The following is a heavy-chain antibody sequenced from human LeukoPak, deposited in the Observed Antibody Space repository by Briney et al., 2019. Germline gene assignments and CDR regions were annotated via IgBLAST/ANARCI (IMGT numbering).Heavy chain of an antibody. D-gene: IGHD3-16*01. CDR2: TYTDGTT. CDR1: GDSISRGNYE. J-gene: IGHJ5*02. Sequence: SETLSLTCTVSGDSISRGNYEWSWIRQPAGKGLEWIGRTYTDGTTNDKPSHIAGATGYNPYLKSRVTISIDTSKNQFSLKLESVTAADTAVYYCARDWGPWRNWFDPWGQGTLVTVSS. V-gene: IGHV4-61*02. CDR3: ARDWGPWRNWFDP.